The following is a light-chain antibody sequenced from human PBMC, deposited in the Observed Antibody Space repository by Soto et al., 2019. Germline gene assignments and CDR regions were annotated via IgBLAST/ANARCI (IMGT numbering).Light chain of an antibody. Sequence: DIVMTQSPDSLDVSLGERATVNCKYSQSVLYSSNNKNYLAWYQQKPGQPPKMIIYWASTRESGVPDRFSGSGSGTDFTLSISSLQAEDVAVYYCQQYYSTPWTFGQVTKVEIK. CDR3: QQYYSTPWT. J-gene: IGKJ1*01. CDR2: WAS. CDR1: QSVLYSSNNKNY. V-gene: IGKV4-1*01.